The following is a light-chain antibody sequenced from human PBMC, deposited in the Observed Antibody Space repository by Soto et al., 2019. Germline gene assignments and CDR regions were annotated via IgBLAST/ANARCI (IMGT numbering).Light chain of an antibody. CDR1: QSVSSN. CDR3: QQYNDWPPWT. Sequence: DIVMTQSPATLSVSPVERATLSCMASQSVSSNLAWYQQKPGQAPSLLIYGAFTRATGIPARFSGTGSGTEFTLTISSLQSEDFALYYCQQYNDWPPWTFGQGTKVDIK. V-gene: IGKV3-15*01. J-gene: IGKJ1*01. CDR2: GAF.